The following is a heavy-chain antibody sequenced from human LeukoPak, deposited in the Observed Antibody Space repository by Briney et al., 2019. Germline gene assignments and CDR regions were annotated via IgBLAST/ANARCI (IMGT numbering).Heavy chain of an antibody. J-gene: IGHJ3*02. V-gene: IGHV4-30-4*01. CDR3: ARDKWVRSSSFSDAFDI. Sequence: PSQTLSLTCTVSGDSSSSGDYFWNWIRQPPGKGLEWIGYIYYSGSTYYNPSLKSRVTMSVDTSKNQFSLKLSSVTAADTAVYYCARDKWVRSSSFSDAFDIWGQGTMVTVSS. D-gene: IGHD6-6*01. CDR1: GDSSSSGDYF. CDR2: IYYSGST.